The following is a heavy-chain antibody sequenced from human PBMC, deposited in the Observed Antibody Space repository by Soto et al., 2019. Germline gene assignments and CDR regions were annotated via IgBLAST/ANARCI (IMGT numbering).Heavy chain of an antibody. CDR2: ISAYNGNT. Sequence: QVQLVQSGAEVKKPGASVKVSCKASGYTFASYAISWMRQAPGQGLEWMGWISAYNGNTNYAQKLQGRVTMTTDTSTSTAHMELRSLRSDNTAVYYCARDPPPPDYWGQGTLVTVSS. V-gene: IGHV1-18*01. J-gene: IGHJ4*02. CDR1: GYTFASYA. CDR3: ARDPPPPDY.